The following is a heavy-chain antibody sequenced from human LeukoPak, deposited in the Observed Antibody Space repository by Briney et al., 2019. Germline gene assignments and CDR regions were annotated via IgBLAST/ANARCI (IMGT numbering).Heavy chain of an antibody. Sequence: SETLSLTYAVYGGSFSGYYWSWIRQPPGKGLEWIGEINHSGSTNYNPSLKSRVTISVDTSKNQFSLKLSSVTAADTAVYYCARGYMVRGQRFDPWGQGTLVTVSS. CDR2: INHSGST. J-gene: IGHJ5*02. CDR1: GGSFSGYY. CDR3: ARGYMVRGQRFDP. V-gene: IGHV4-34*01. D-gene: IGHD3-10*01.